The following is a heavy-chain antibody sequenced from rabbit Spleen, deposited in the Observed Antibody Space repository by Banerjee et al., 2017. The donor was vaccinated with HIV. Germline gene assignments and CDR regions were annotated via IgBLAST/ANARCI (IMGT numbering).Heavy chain of an antibody. J-gene: IGHJ4*01. D-gene: IGHD2-1*01. CDR3: ARGSATMTMVITGYYLSL. V-gene: IGHV1S45*01. CDR1: GFSFNSGYD. CDR2: IYADNSST. Sequence: QEQLVESGGGLVKPEGSLTLTCKASGFSFNSGYDMCWVRQAPGKGLECIACIYADNSSTWYASWAKGRFTISKTSSTTVTLQMTSLTAADTATYFCARGSATMTMVITGYYLSLWGPGTLVTVS.